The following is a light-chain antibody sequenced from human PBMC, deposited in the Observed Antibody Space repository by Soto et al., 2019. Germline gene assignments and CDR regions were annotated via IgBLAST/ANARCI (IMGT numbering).Light chain of an antibody. CDR3: SSYTSSSTVV. CDR2: EVS. Sequence: QSALTQPASVSGSPGQSITISCTGTSSDVGGYNYVSWYQQHPGKAPKLMIYEVSNRPSGVSNRFSGSKSGNTASLTISGPRAEDGADYYCSSYTSSSTVVFGGGPKATVL. CDR1: SSDVGGYNY. J-gene: IGLJ2*01. V-gene: IGLV2-14*01.